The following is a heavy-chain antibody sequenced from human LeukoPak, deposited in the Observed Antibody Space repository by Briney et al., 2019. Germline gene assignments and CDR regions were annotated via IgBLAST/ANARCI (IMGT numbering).Heavy chain of an antibody. CDR2: INPNTGGT. Sequence: GASVTVSFTTSGYTFSFYFIHWIRQAPGQGLEWMGRINPNTGGTNYARKFQGRVTMTSDSSIRSAYMDLSRLSLDDSAVYYCALGGSSDLEWLVDYFDHWGQGSLVLVSS. D-gene: IGHD3-3*01. V-gene: IGHV1-2*06. CDR3: ALGGSSDLEWLVDYFDH. CDR1: GYTFSFYF. J-gene: IGHJ4*02.